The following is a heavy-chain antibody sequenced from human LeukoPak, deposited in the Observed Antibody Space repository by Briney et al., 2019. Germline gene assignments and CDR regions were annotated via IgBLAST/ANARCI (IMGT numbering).Heavy chain of an antibody. Sequence: SETLSLTCTVSGGSISSYYWSWIRQPPGKGLEWIGYIYYSGSTNYNPSLKSRVTISVDTSKNQFSLKLSSVTAADTAVYYCARPQRYQLLYRWFDPWGQGTLVTVSS. D-gene: IGHD2-2*01. J-gene: IGHJ5*02. V-gene: IGHV4-59*12. CDR1: GGSISSYY. CDR3: ARPQRYQLLYRWFDP. CDR2: IYYSGST.